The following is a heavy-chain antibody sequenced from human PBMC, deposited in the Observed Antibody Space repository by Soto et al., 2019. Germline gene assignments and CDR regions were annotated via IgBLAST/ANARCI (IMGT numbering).Heavy chain of an antibody. V-gene: IGHV1-69*04. CDR3: ARDLSPGDVIPGY. CDR2: IIPILGIA. CDR1: GGTFSSYT. D-gene: IGHD3-10*01. Sequence: ASVKVSCKASGGTFSSYTISWVRQAPGQGLEWMGRIIPILGIANYAQKFQGRVTITADKSTSTAYMELSSLRSEDTAVYYCARDLSPGDVIPGYWGQGTLVTVSS. J-gene: IGHJ4*02.